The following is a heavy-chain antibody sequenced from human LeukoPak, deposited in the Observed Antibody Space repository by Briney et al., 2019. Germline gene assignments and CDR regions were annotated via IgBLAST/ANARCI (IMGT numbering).Heavy chain of an antibody. Sequence: GGSLRLSCAASGFTFSDYYMNWIRQAPGKGLEWLSYIGPSGNDINYADSVRGRFTISKDNAKNSLFLQMSSLTAEDTAVYYCVKMARLADNWGQGTLVTVSS. D-gene: IGHD6-6*01. J-gene: IGHJ4*02. CDR2: IGPSGNDI. CDR3: VKMARLADN. V-gene: IGHV3-11*04. CDR1: GFTFSDYY.